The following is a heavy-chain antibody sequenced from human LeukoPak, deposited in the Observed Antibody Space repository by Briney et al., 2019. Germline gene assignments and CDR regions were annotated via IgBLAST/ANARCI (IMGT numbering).Heavy chain of an antibody. J-gene: IGHJ6*02. CDR2: INHSGST. Sequence: SETLSLTCAVYGGSFSGYYWSWIRQPPGKGLEWIGEINHSGSTNYHPSPKSRVTISVDTSKNQFSLKLSSVTAADTAVYYCARGLTRYYYGSGSSQYVYYYYGMDVWGQGTTVTVSS. V-gene: IGHV4-34*01. CDR3: ARGLTRYYYGSGSSQYVYYYYGMDV. CDR1: GGSFSGYY. D-gene: IGHD3-10*01.